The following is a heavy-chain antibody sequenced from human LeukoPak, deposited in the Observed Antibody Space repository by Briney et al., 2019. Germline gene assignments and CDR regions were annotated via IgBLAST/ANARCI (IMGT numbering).Heavy chain of an antibody. Sequence: GGSLRLSCVASGFSFSNAYLSWARQAPGKGLEWVGRMKSGTADYAAPVTGRFTISRDDSKDTLYLQMNNLRTEDTAVYYCTTDDYFGSGSYKGYWGQGTLVTVSS. CDR3: TTDDYFGSGSYKGY. CDR2: MKSGTA. V-gene: IGHV3-15*01. J-gene: IGHJ4*02. D-gene: IGHD3-10*01. CDR1: GFSFSNAY.